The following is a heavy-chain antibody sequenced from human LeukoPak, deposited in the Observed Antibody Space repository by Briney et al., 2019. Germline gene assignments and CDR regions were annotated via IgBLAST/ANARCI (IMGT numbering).Heavy chain of an antibody. Sequence: GGSLRLSCAASGFTFSSYAIYWVRQAPGKGLEWVSGISGSGGDTYFADSVKGRFTISRDNSKNTVYLQMNSLRAEDTALYYCTKDRRNLDTFDMWGQGTMVTVSS. CDR1: GFTFSSYA. V-gene: IGHV3-23*01. CDR2: ISGSGGDT. J-gene: IGHJ3*02. CDR3: TKDRRNLDTFDM.